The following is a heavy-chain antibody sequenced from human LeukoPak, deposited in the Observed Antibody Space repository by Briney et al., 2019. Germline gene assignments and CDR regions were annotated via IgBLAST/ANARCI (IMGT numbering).Heavy chain of an antibody. CDR2: ISGSGGST. Sequence: GGSPRLSCAASGFTFSSYAMSWVRQAPGKGLEWVSAISGSGGSTYYADSVKGRFTISRDNSKNTLYLQMNSLRAEDTAVYYCAKRDIVVVPAAPPRPFDYWGQGTLVTVSS. D-gene: IGHD2-2*01. CDR1: GFTFSSYA. J-gene: IGHJ4*02. CDR3: AKRDIVVVPAAPPRPFDY. V-gene: IGHV3-23*01.